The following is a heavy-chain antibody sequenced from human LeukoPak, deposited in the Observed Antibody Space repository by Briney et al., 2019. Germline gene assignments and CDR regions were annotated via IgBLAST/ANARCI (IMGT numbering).Heavy chain of an antibody. Sequence: GASVKVSCKASGYTFTSYGISWVRQAPGQGLEWMGWISAYNGNTNYAQKLQGRVTMTTDTSTSTAYMELSSLRSDGRAVYYCARDLGVDIVVVVAATPYVVDYWGQGTLVTVSS. V-gene: IGHV1-18*01. D-gene: IGHD2-15*01. CDR3: ARDLGVDIVVVVAATPYVVDY. CDR2: ISAYNGNT. CDR1: GYTFTSYG. J-gene: IGHJ4*02.